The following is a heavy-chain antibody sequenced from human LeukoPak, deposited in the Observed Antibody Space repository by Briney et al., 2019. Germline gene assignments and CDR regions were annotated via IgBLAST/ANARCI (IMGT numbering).Heavy chain of an antibody. Sequence: PSETLSLTCTVSGGSISSTNYYWGWIRQPPGKGLEWIGSIYYSGSTYYNPSLKRRVTISIDTSKNQFSLKLSSVTAADTAVYYCARERREQLLPPYTRSVTYFDYWGQGTLVTVSS. CDR3: ARERREQLLPPYTRSVTYFDY. D-gene: IGHD2-2*01. V-gene: IGHV4-39*07. J-gene: IGHJ4*02. CDR2: IYYSGST. CDR1: GGSISSTNYY.